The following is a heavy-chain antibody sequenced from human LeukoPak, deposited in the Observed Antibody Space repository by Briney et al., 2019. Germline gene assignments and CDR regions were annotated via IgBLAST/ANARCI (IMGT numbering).Heavy chain of an antibody. J-gene: IGHJ4*02. D-gene: IGHD1-14*01. CDR2: IYYSGST. CDR1: GGSISSSSYY. Sequence: SETLSLTCTVSGGSISSSSYYWGWIRQPPGKGLEWIGSIYYSGSTYYNPSLKSRVTISVDTSKNQFSLKLSSATAADTAVYYCARHGFASIGEPTPFDYWGQGTLVTVSS. V-gene: IGHV4-39*01. CDR3: ARHGFASIGEPTPFDY.